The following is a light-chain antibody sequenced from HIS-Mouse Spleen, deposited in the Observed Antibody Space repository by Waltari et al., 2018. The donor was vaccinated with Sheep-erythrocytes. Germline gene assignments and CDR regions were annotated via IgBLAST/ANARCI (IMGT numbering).Light chain of an antibody. J-gene: IGLJ3*02. V-gene: IGLV2-11*02. CDR3: CSYAGSYTWV. Sequence: QSALTQPRSVSGSPGQSVTISCPGTSSDVGGYNYVSWYQQHPGKAPKLMIYDVSKRPSGVPDRFSGSKSGNTASLTISGLQAEDEADYYYCSYAGSYTWVFGGGTKLTVL. CDR1: SSDVGGYNY. CDR2: DVS.